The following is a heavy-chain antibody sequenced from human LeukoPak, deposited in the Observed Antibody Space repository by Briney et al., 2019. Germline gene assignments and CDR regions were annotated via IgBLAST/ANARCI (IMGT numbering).Heavy chain of an antibody. V-gene: IGHV1-46*01. D-gene: IGHD2-15*01. CDR1: GYTFTSYY. CDR2: INPSGGST. CDR3: ATLPTRYCSGGSCQNWFDP. J-gene: IGHJ5*02. Sequence: GASVKVSCKASGYTFTSYYMHWVRQAPGQGLKRMGIINPSGGSTSYAQKFQGRVTMTRDTSTSTVYMELSSLRSEDTAVYYCATLPTRYCSGGSCQNWFDPWGQGTLVTVSS.